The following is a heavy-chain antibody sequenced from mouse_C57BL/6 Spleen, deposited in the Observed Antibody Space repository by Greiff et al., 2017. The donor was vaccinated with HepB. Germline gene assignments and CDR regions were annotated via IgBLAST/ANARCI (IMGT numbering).Heavy chain of an antibody. J-gene: IGHJ2*01. D-gene: IGHD3-1*01. CDR3: ARHSSGHFDY. Sequence: QVQLQQPGAELVMPGASVKLSCKASGYTFTSYWMHWVKQRPGQGLEWIGEIDPSDSYTNYNQKFKGKSTLTVDKSSRTAYMQLSSLTSEDSAVYYCARHSSGHFDYWGQGTTLTVSS. CDR2: IDPSDSYT. V-gene: IGHV1-69*01. CDR1: GYTFTSYW.